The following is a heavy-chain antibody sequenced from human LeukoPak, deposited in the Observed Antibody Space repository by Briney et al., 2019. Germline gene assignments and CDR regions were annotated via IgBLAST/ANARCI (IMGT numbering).Heavy chain of an antibody. D-gene: IGHD4-17*01. CDR1: GFTFSSYG. J-gene: IGHJ3*02. CDR3: ASPGVGAVTTGYDAFDI. V-gene: IGHV3-48*04. CDR2: ISSSSNTI. Sequence: PGGSLRLSCAASGFTFSSYGMHWVRRAPGKGLEWVSYISSSSNTIYYADSVKGRFTISRDNAKNSLYLQMNSLRAEDTAVYYCASPGVGAVTTGYDAFDIWGQGTMVTVSS.